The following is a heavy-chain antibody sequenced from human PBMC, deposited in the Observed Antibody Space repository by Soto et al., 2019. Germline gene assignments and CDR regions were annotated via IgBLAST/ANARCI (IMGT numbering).Heavy chain of an antibody. D-gene: IGHD1-1*01. CDR2: INESGST. CDR1: GQSFSGHS. J-gene: IGHJ4*02. Sequence: QVQLQQWGAGLVKPSETLSLSCAVYGQSFSGHSWAWIRQPPQKGLEWVGEINESGSTYYNTSLKSRVTISTATSKNQFSLNLSAVSAADTAAYFCARGSGIVALPGELEDVKYDYWGQGTLVNVSS. CDR3: ARGSGIVALPGELEDVKYDY. V-gene: IGHV4-34*01.